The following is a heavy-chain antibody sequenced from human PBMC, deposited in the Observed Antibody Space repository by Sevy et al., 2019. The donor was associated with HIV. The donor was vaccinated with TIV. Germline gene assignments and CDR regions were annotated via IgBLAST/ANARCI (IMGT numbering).Heavy chain of an antibody. Sequence: GGSLRLSCAASGFTFSSYTMTWVRQAPGKGLEWVSSLTYNYKTFYADSVKGRFTISRDTSKNTFYLQMNSLRAEDTAVYYCGKALTIGWEKDAFNIWGQGTTVTVSS. CDR2: LTYNYKT. J-gene: IGHJ3*02. D-gene: IGHD1-26*01. CDR3: GKALTIGWEKDAFNI. V-gene: IGHV3-23*01. CDR1: GFTFSSYT.